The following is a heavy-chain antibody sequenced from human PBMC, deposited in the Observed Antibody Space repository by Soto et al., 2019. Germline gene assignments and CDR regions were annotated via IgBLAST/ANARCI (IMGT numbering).Heavy chain of an antibody. Sequence: EVLLVESGGGMVQPGGSLKLSCAASGFVFKDSSIHWVRQASGKGLEWVGRIRDRAYSYATAYAESVKGRFTISRDDSNNTAYLQMSGLKTEVTAIYYCTRLISAAHDYWGQGTLVTVSS. D-gene: IGHD3-10*01. CDR3: TRLISAAHDY. V-gene: IGHV3-73*01. CDR2: IRDRAYSYAT. CDR1: GFVFKDSS. J-gene: IGHJ4*02.